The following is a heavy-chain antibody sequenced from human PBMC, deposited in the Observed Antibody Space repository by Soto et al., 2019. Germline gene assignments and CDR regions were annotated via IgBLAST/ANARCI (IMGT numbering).Heavy chain of an antibody. J-gene: IGHJ4*02. CDR1: GGPFISYW. D-gene: IGHD6-19*01. CDR2: IKQDGSEK. Sequence: GGVELSSAASGGPFISYWMSWVRQAPGKGLEWVANIKQDGSEKYYVDSVKGRFTISRDNAKNSLYLQMNSLRAEDTAVYYCARVKGSGWYVGYWGQGTLVTLSS. CDR3: ARVKGSGWYVGY. V-gene: IGHV3-7*03.